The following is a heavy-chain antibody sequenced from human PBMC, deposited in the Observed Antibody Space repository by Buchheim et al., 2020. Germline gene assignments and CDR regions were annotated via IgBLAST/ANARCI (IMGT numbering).Heavy chain of an antibody. J-gene: IGHJ4*02. Sequence: QVQLVQSGAEVKKPGASVKVSCKASGYTFTGYYMHWVRQAPGQGLEWMGWINPNSGGTNSAQKFQGRVTMTRDTSISTAYMELSRLRSNDTAVYYCARTGSSWYRPQVVDGVYWGQGTL. D-gene: IGHD6-13*01. CDR2: INPNSGGT. V-gene: IGHV1-2*02. CDR1: GYTFTGYY. CDR3: ARTGSSWYRPQVVDGVY.